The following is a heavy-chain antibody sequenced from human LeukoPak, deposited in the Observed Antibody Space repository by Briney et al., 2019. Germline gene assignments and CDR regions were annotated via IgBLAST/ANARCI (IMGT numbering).Heavy chain of an antibody. CDR2: IKQDGSEK. J-gene: IGHJ4*02. CDR3: ARTPNGSSWTAPARYYFDY. Sequence: GGSLRLSCAASGFTFSSYWMSWVRQAPGKGLEWVANIKQDGSEKYYVDSMKGRFTISRDNAKNSLYLQMNSLRAEDTAVYYCARTPNGSSWTAPARYYFDYWGQGTLVTVSS. CDR1: GFTFSSYW. D-gene: IGHD6-13*01. V-gene: IGHV3-7*01.